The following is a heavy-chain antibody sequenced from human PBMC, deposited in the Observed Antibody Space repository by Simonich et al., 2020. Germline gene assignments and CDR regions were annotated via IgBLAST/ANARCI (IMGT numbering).Heavy chain of an antibody. V-gene: IGHV1-2*02. CDR1: GYTFTGYY. D-gene: IGHD7-27*01. CDR3: ARGALTGDYYYMDV. CDR2: INPNRGGT. J-gene: IGHJ6*03. Sequence: QVQLVQSGAEVKKPGASVKVSCKASGYTFTGYYMHWVRQAPGQGLERRGWINPNRGGTNYAQKFQGRVTMTRDTSISTAYMELSRLRSDDTAVYYCARGALTGDYYYMDVWGKGTTVTVSS.